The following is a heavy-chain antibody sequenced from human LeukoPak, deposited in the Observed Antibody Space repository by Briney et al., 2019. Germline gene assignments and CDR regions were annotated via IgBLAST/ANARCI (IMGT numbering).Heavy chain of an antibody. J-gene: IGHJ5*02. Sequence: PSETLSLTCTVSGXSISSYYWSWIRQPPGKGLEWIGYISYSGSTNFNPSLKSRVTISVDTSKNQFSLKLSSVTAADTAVYYCAREGTAGTNLNRFDPWGQGTLVTVSS. CDR1: GXSISSYY. CDR3: AREGTAGTNLNRFDP. V-gene: IGHV4-59*01. D-gene: IGHD1-1*01. CDR2: ISYSGST.